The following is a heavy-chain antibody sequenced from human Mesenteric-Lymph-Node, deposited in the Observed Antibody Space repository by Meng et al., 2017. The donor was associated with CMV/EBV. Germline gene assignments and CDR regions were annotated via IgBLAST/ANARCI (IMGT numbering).Heavy chain of an antibody. CDR2: ISSSSSYI. CDR1: GFTFSSYS. J-gene: IGHJ6*02. V-gene: IGHV3-21*01. D-gene: IGHD2-15*01. Sequence: GGSLKISCAASGFTFSSYSMNWVRQAPGKGLEWVSSISSSSSYIYYADSVKGRFTISRDNAKNSLYLQMNSLRAEDTAVYYCARRRGYCSGGSCYDAYYYGMDVWGQGTTVTVSS. CDR3: ARRRGYCSGGSCYDAYYYGMDV.